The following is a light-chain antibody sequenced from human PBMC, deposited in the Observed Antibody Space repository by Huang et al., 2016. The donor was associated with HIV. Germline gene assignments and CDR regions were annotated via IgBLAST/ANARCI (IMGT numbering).Light chain of an antibody. V-gene: IGKV1-39*01. CDR1: QTIDRD. CDR2: GAS. CDR3: QQSYFTPT. J-gene: IGKJ2*01. Sequence: DIQMTQSPSSLSASVGDRVTITCRASQTIDRDLNWYQQKRGKAPKRLIYGASSLQSGVPSLFSGSGSGTDFTLTISSLQPEDFATYYCQQSYFTPTFGQGTKLEIK.